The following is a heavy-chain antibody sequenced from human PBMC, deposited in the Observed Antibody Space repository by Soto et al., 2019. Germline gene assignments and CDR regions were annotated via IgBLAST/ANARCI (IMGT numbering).Heavy chain of an antibody. V-gene: IGHV3-48*01. CDR3: ARTYQYCSGGSCYLFDY. Sequence: EVQLVESGGGLVQPGGSLRLSCAASGFTFSSYSMNWVRQAPGKGLEWVSYISSSSSTIYYADSVKGRFTTSRDNAKTSLYLQMNCQRAEDTAVYYCARTYQYCSGGSCYLFDYWGQGTLVTVSS. D-gene: IGHD2-15*01. J-gene: IGHJ4*02. CDR2: ISSSSSTI. CDR1: GFTFSSYS.